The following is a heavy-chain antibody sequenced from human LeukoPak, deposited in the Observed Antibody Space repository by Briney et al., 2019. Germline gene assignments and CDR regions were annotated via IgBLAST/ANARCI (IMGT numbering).Heavy chain of an antibody. V-gene: IGHV3-21*01. CDR2: ISSSSSYI. CDR3: ARDLVVVPAAQDQGYYYYYGMDV. Sequence: GGSLRLSCAASGFTFSSYSMNWVRQAPGKGLEGVSSISSSSSYIYYADSVKGRFTISRDNAKNSLYLQMNSLRAEDTAVYYCARDLVVVPAAQDQGYYYYYGMDVWGQGTTVTVSS. D-gene: IGHD2-2*01. J-gene: IGHJ6*02. CDR1: GFTFSSYS.